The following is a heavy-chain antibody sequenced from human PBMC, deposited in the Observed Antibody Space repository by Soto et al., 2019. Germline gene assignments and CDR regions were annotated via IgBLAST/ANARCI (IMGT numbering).Heavy chain of an antibody. J-gene: IGHJ4*02. Sequence: VQLMQSGAEVKKPGSSVKVSCKASGGTFSSHSINWVRQAPGQGLEWMGGIITLFGTSNYAQNFQGRVTVTADQSPSTAYMALKSLTSDDTVVYYCAREVGYGDFSAALLDWGKGTLVTVSS. CDR2: IITLFGTS. D-gene: IGHD2-21*02. CDR3: AREVGYGDFSAALLD. CDR1: GGTFSSHS. V-gene: IGHV1-69*01.